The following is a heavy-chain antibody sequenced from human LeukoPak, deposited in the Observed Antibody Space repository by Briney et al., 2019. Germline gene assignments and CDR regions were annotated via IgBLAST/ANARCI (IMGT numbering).Heavy chain of an antibody. CDR2: ISYDGSNK. V-gene: IGHV3-30*03. D-gene: IGHD1-26*01. J-gene: IGHJ3*02. CDR3: ATLLWEAAFDI. Sequence: PGGSLRLSCAASGFTFSSYGMHWVRQAPGKGLEWVAVISYDGSNKYYADSVKGRFTISRDNSKNTLYLQMNSLRAEDTAVYYCATLLWEAAFDIWGQGTMVTVSS. CDR1: GFTFSSYG.